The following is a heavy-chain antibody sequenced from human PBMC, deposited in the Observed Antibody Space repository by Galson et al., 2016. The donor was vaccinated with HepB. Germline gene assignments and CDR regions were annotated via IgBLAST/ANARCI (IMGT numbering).Heavy chain of an antibody. CDR1: GGSFSGYY. D-gene: IGHD4-17*01. CDR3: ARGDNPDYGDYASAYYYMDV. V-gene: IGHV4-34*01. J-gene: IGHJ6*03. CDR2: INHSGST. Sequence: SETLSLTCAVYGGSFSGYYWSRIRQPPGKGLEWIGEINHSGSTNYNPSLKSRVTISVDTSKNQLSLKLSSVTAADTAVYYCARGDNPDYGDYASAYYYMDVWGKGTTVIVSS.